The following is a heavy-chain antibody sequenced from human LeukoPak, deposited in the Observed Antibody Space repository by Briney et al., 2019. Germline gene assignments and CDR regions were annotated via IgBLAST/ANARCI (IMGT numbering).Heavy chain of an antibody. Sequence: GSLRLSCAASGFTLGGFAMHWVRQAPGKGLEWVSLINKDGSNTYYADSVKGRFTISRDNSKDSLYLQMNSLRTEDSALYYCAKWAFYHNLDVWGQGITVIVSS. CDR2: INKDGSNT. CDR1: GFTLGGFA. D-gene: IGHD1-14*01. V-gene: IGHV3-43*02. CDR3: AKWAFYHNLDV. J-gene: IGHJ6*02.